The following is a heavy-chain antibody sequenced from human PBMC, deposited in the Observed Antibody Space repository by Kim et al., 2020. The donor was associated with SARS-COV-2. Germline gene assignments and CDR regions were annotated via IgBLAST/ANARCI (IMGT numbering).Heavy chain of an antibody. J-gene: IGHJ6*02. D-gene: IGHD3-3*01. CDR3: TTGEGFWSGYYNDYYYGMDI. Sequence: RFTISRDDSKNTLYLQMNSLKTEDTAVYYCTTGEGFWSGYYNDYYYGMDIWGQGTTVTVSS. V-gene: IGHV3-15*01.